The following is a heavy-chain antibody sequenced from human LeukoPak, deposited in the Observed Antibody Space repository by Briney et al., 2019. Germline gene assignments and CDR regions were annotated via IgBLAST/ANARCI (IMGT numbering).Heavy chain of an antibody. Sequence: GGSLKLSCAASGFTFSGSAMHWVRQASGKGLEWVGRIGSKANSYGTAYAASVKGRFTISRDDSKNTAYLQINSLKTADTAVYYCTSTYYYDSSSYSHCGYWGQGTLVTVSS. CDR2: IGSKANSYGT. D-gene: IGHD3-22*01. CDR3: TSTYYYDSSSYSHCGY. V-gene: IGHV3-73*01. CDR1: GFTFSGSA. J-gene: IGHJ4*02.